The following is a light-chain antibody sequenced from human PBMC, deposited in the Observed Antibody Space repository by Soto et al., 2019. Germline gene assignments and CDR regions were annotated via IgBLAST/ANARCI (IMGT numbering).Light chain of an antibody. V-gene: IGKV3D-20*02. CDR3: QQRSNWPPIT. CDR1: QSVSSSF. J-gene: IGKJ5*01. Sequence: EIVLTQSPGTLSLSPGERATLSCRASQSVSSSFFAWYQQKPGQAPRLLLYATSSRATGFPDRFSGSGSGTDFTLTISSLEPEDFAVYYCQQRSNWPPITFGQGTRLEI. CDR2: ATS.